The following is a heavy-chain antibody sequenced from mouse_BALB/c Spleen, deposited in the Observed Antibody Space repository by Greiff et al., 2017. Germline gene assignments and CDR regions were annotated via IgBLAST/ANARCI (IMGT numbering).Heavy chain of an antibody. V-gene: IGHV1-77*01. Sequence: QVQLKQSGPELVKPGASVKMSCKASGYTFTDYVISWVKQRTGQGLEWIGEIYPGSGSTYYNEKFKGKATLTADKSSNTAYMQLSSLTSEDSAVYFCAERDFDYWGQGTTLTVSS. CDR1: GYTFTDYV. CDR2: IYPGSGST. CDR3: AERDFDY. J-gene: IGHJ2*01.